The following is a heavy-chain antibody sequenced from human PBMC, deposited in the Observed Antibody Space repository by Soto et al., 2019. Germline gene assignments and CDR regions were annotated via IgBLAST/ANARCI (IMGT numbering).Heavy chain of an antibody. D-gene: IGHD1-26*01. V-gene: IGHV3-23*01. CDR1: GFTFSSYA. Sequence: GGSLRLSCAASGFTFSSYAMSWVRQAPGKGLEWVSSISGSGGTTYYADSVKGRFTISRDNSKNTLYLQMNSLRAEDTAVYYCAKEDEGNYYGLYFQHWGQGTLVTVSS. J-gene: IGHJ1*01. CDR3: AKEDEGNYYGLYFQH. CDR2: ISGSGGTT.